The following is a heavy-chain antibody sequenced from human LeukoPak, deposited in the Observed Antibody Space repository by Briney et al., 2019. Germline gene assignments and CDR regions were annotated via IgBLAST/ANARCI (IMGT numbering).Heavy chain of an antibody. CDR2: IYYSGST. V-gene: IGHV4-39*07. CDR3: ARERGHTTFSSWYELSDY. Sequence: SETLSLTCAVFGGSSSSYYWGWIRQPPGKGLEWIGSIYYSGSTYYNPSLKSRVTISVDTSKNQFSLKLSSVTAADTAVYYCARERGHTTFSSWYELSDYWGQGTLVTVSS. J-gene: IGHJ4*02. D-gene: IGHD6-13*01. CDR1: GGSSSSYY.